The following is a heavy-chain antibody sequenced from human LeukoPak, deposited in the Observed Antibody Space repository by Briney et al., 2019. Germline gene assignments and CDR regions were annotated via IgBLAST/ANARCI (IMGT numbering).Heavy chain of an antibody. Sequence: SQTLSLTFAISGDSVSINSAAWNWVRQSPSSGLEWLGSTYYRSKWYNDYAVCVKSRITINPDTSKNQFSLQLNSVTPEDTAVYYCARGAFDGEYDYWGQGTLVTVSS. CDR3: ARGAFDGEYDY. D-gene: IGHD3-10*01. CDR2: TYYRSKWYN. CDR1: GDSVSINSAA. V-gene: IGHV6-1*01. J-gene: IGHJ4*02.